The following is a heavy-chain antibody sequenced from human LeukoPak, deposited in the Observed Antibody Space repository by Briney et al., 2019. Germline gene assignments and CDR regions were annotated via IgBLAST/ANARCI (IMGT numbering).Heavy chain of an antibody. CDR3: ASIGPELQLEPEYYFHY. V-gene: IGHV1-69*13. D-gene: IGHD1-1*01. J-gene: IGHJ4*02. CDR1: GGTFSSYA. Sequence: SAKVSCKASGGTFSSYAISWVRQAPGQGLEWMGGIIPIFGTANYAQKFQGRVTITADESTSTAYMELSSLRSQDTAVYYCASIGPELQLEPEYYFHYWGQGTLVTVSS. CDR2: IIPIFGTA.